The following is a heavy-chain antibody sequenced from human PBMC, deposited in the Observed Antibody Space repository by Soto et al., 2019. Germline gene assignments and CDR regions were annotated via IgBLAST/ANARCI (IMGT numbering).Heavy chain of an antibody. Sequence: GRPKRHPCAAFGVTFGSYLRSLVRQAPGKGLEWVANIKQDGSEKYYVDSVKGRFTISRDNAKNSLYLQMNSLRAEDTAVYYCARESTYYYGSGSYLGLGMDVWGQGTTVTVSS. D-gene: IGHD3-10*01. CDR2: IKQDGSEK. J-gene: IGHJ6*02. CDR1: GVTFGSYL. CDR3: ARESTYYYGSGSYLGLGMDV. V-gene: IGHV3-7*01.